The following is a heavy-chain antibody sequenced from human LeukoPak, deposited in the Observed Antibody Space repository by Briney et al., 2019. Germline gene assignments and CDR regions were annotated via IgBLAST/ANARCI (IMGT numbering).Heavy chain of an antibody. CDR3: AGRDGAYSHPYDY. CDR1: GFTVSSNS. D-gene: IGHD4-23*01. J-gene: IGHJ4*02. Sequence: GGSLRLSCTVSGFTVSSNSMSWVRQAPGKGLEWVSFIYSDNTHYSDSVKGRFTISRDNSKNTLYLQMNSLRAEDTAVYYCAGRDGAYSHPYDYRGQGTLVTVSS. CDR2: IYSDNT. V-gene: IGHV3-53*01.